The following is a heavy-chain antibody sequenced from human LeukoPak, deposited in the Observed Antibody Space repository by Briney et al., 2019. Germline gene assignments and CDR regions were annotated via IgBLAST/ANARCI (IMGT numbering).Heavy chain of an antibody. D-gene: IGHD2-15*01. Sequence: SETLSLTCTVSGGSINSNYWSWIRQPPGKGLEWIGYIYYSGSTNYNPSLTSRVTISVDTSKNQFSLKLSSVTAADTAVYYCARGGYCSGGSCYSGGYYFDYWGQGTLVTVSS. J-gene: IGHJ4*02. V-gene: IGHV4-59*01. CDR1: GGSINSNY. CDR3: ARGGYCSGGSCYSGGYYFDY. CDR2: IYYSGST.